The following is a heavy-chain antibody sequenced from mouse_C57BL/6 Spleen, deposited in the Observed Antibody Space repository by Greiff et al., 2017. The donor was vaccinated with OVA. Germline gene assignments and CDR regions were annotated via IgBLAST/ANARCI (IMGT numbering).Heavy chain of an antibody. D-gene: IGHD4-1*01. CDR2: ISGGGGNT. J-gene: IGHJ1*03. V-gene: IGHV5-9*01. Sequence: DVKLVESGGGLVKPGGSLKLSCAASGFTFSSYTMSWVRQTPEKRLEWVATISGGGGNTYYPDSVKGRFTISRDNAKNTLYLQMSSLRAEDTALYYCARHGNFDVWGTGTTVTVSS. CDR3: ARHGNFDV. CDR1: GFTFSSYT.